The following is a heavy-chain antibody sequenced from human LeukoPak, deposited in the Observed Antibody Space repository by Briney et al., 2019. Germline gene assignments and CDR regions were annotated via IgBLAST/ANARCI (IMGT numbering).Heavy chain of an antibody. CDR3: ARHQSYFDVLTGYPFDY. CDR2: IYYSGGT. D-gene: IGHD3-9*01. J-gene: IGHJ4*02. CDR1: GGSVRSSSYY. V-gene: IGHV4-39*01. Sequence: SETLSLTCTVSGGSVRSSSYYWGWIRQPPGKGLEWIGNIYYSGGTYYNPSLESRVTISVDTSKNQFSLRLSSVTAADTAVYYCARHQSYFDVLTGYPFDYWGQGTLVTVSS.